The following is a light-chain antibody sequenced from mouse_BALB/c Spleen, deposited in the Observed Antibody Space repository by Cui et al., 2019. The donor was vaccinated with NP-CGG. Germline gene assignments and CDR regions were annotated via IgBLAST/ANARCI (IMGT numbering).Light chain of an antibody. V-gene: IGLV1*01. J-gene: IGLJ1*01. Sequence: HAVAPQDSALTTSPGETVTLTCRSSTGAITSSNYANWVQEKPDHLFTGLIGGTNNRAPGVPARFSGSLIGDKAALTITGAQTEDETIYFCALWYSNHWVFGGGTKLTVL. CDR2: GTN. CDR1: TGAITSSNY. CDR3: ALWYSNHWV.